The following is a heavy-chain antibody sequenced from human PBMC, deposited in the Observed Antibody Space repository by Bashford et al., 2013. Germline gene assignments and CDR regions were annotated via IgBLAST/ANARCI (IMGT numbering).Heavy chain of an antibody. D-gene: IGHD6-19*01. CDR1: GYIFSDNY. CDR2: INPKTGGT. J-gene: IGHJ5*02. CDR3: ATDSSRDSGWIRLDP. Sequence: VASVKVSCEASGYIFSDNYVHWVRQGPGQGLEWVGRINPKTGGTDFAPKFQGRVTMNRDTSISTAYLELNNLRSDDTAIYYCATDSSRDSGWIRLDPWGQGTLVTVSS. V-gene: IGHV1-2*02.